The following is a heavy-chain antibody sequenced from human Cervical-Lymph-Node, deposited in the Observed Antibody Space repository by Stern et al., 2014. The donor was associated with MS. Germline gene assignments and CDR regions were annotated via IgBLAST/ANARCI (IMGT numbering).Heavy chain of an antibody. CDR1: GYNFRNYA. Sequence: VQLVESGSELKKPGDSVKISCKASGYNFRNYAMNWVRQAHGRGLEWMGRISTNTGTPLYAQVFTGRFVFSLDTSVSTSYLKISSLKTEDTAMYYCASRGAVEFGVSPTGSWGQGTLVTVSS. CDR3: ASRGAVEFGVSPTGS. V-gene: IGHV7-4-1*02. CDR2: ISTNTGTP. D-gene: IGHD2-8*01. J-gene: IGHJ5*02.